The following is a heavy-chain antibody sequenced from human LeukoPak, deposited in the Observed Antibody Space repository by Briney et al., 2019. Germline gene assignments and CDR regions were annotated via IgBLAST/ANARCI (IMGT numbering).Heavy chain of an antibody. J-gene: IGHJ5*02. CDR3: ARHYSISWYRSDNWFDP. CDR1: GGSFSGYY. CDR2: INHSGST. Sequence: PSETLSLTCAVYGGSFSGYYWSWIRQPPGKGLEWIGEINHSGSTNYNPSLKSRVTISVDTSKNQFSLKLSSVTAADTAVYYCARHYSISWYRSDNWFDPWGQGTLVTVSS. V-gene: IGHV4-34*01. D-gene: IGHD6-13*01.